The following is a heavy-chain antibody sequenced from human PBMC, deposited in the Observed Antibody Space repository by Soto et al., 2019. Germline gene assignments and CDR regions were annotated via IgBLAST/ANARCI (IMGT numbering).Heavy chain of an antibody. D-gene: IGHD6-13*01. Sequence: QVQLVESGGGVVQPGRSLRLSCSASGFTFSNYAMHWVRQAPGKGLEWVAVIVYDGSNKYYADSVKGRFTISRDNSKNTLYLQMNSLRPEDTAVYYCARKYKTSWYEAGPLGQGTLVTVSS. CDR3: ARKYKTSWYEAGP. CDR1: GFTFSNYA. V-gene: IGHV3-30-3*01. J-gene: IGHJ5*02. CDR2: IVYDGSNK.